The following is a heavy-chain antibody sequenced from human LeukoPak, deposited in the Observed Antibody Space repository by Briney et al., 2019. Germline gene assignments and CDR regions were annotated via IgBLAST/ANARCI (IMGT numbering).Heavy chain of an antibody. CDR2: IVVGSGNT. CDR3: AAEDNTMVRGVKTRPVYYYGMDV. J-gene: IGHJ6*02. Sequence: ASVKVSCKASGFTFTISAMQWVRQARGQPLEWIVWIVVGSGNTNYAQKFQERVTITRDMSTSTAYMELSSLRSEDTAVYYCAAEDNTMVRGVKTRPVYYYGMDVWGQGTTVTVSS. V-gene: IGHV1-58*02. D-gene: IGHD3-10*01. CDR1: GFTFTISA.